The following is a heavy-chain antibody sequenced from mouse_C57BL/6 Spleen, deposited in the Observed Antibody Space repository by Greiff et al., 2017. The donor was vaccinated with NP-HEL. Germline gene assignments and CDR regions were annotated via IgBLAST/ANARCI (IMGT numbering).Heavy chain of an antibody. CDR3: AKNSITTVVATRGAMDY. CDR2: IWRGGST. Sequence: VKLQESGPGLVQPSQSLSITCTVSGFSLTSYGVHWVRQSPGKGLEWLGVIWRGGSTDYNAAFMSRLSITKDNSKSQVFFNMNSLQADDTAIYYCAKNSITTVVATRGAMDYWGQGTSVTVSS. V-gene: IGHV2-5*01. D-gene: IGHD1-1*01. CDR1: GFSLTSYG. J-gene: IGHJ4*01.